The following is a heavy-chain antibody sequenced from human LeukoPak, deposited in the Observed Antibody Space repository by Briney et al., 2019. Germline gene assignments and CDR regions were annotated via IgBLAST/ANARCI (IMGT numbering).Heavy chain of an antibody. CDR3: AKDLYDFWSGWHAFDI. CDR1: GFTFSSYA. D-gene: IGHD3-3*01. CDR2: ISGSGGST. J-gene: IGHJ3*02. Sequence: PGGSLRLSCAASGFTFSSYAMSWVRQAPGKGLEWVSAISGSGGSTYYADSVKGRFTISRDNAKNSLYLQMNSLRAEDTALYYCAKDLYDFWSGWHAFDIWGQGTMVTVSS. V-gene: IGHV3-23*01.